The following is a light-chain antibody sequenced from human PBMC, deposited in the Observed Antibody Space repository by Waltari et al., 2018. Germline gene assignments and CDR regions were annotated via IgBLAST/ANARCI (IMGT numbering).Light chain of an antibody. CDR1: QSAGIN. CDR3: HQYKIWPEA. V-gene: IGKV3D-15*01. CDR2: GAS. J-gene: IGKJ1*01. Sequence: EIVMTQSPAALSVSPRERATLSCRASQSAGINIAWYQQKPGQAPRLLIYGASTRATGIPARFSGSGSGTEFTLTISSLQSEDFAVYYCHQYKIWPEAFGQGTKVEIK.